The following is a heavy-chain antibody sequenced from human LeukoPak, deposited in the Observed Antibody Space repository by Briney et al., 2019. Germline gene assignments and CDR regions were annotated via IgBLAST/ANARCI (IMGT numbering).Heavy chain of an antibody. J-gene: IGHJ4*02. CDR1: GFTFSSYG. CDR2: ISGSGGST. CDR3: AKGWFGEFVQYSDY. D-gene: IGHD3-10*01. Sequence: GGSLRLSCAASGFTFSSYGMSWVRQAPGKGLEWVSAISGSGGSTYYADSVKGRFTISRDNSKNTLYLQMNSLRAEDTAVYYCAKGWFGEFVQYSDYWGQGNLVTVSS. V-gene: IGHV3-23*01.